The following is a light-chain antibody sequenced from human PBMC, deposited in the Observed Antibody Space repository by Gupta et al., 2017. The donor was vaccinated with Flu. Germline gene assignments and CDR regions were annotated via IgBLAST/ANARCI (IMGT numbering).Light chain of an antibody. V-gene: IGKV1-5*03. CDR3: QQVISFPYI. J-gene: IGKJ2*01. Sequence: DIQLTQSPSTLAASVGDRVTITCRASQSISTWSAWYQQKPGTAPKLLIYKASTLESGVPSRFSGSGSGTEFTLAISSLQPDDFATYYCQQVISFPYIFGQGTKLEIK. CDR2: KAS. CDR1: QSISTW.